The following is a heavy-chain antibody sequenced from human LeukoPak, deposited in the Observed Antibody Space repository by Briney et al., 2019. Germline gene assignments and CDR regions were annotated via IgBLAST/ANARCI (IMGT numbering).Heavy chain of an antibody. V-gene: IGHV4-59*08. J-gene: IGHJ6*02. D-gene: IGHD6-13*01. CDR1: GGSISRYY. CDR2: IHNCGST. Sequence: SETLSLTCTVPGGSISRYYWSWIRQPPGKGLEWIGWIGCIHNCGSTSYNPSLESRVTISLDTCKNQLSLQLTSVTAADTAVYYCAPRASSSSWFYGMDVWGQGTTVTVSS. CDR3: APRASSSSWFYGMDV.